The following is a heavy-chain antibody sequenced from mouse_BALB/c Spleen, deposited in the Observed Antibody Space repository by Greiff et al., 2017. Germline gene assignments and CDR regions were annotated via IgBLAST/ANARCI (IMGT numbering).Heavy chain of an antibody. Sequence: QGQLKESGPGLVAPSQSLSITCTVSGFSLTSYGVHWVRQPPGKGLEWLGVIWAGGSTNYNSALMSRLSISKDNSKSQVFLKMNSLQTDDTAMYYCAREGDYDWGAWFAYWGQGTLVTVSA. CDR1: GFSLTSYG. CDR2: IWAGGST. CDR3: AREGDYDWGAWFAY. J-gene: IGHJ3*01. D-gene: IGHD2-4*01. V-gene: IGHV2-9*02.